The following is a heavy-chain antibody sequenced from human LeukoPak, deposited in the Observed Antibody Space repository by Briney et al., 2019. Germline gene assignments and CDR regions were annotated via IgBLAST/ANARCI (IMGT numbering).Heavy chain of an antibody. D-gene: IGHD5-18*01. CDR2: IYYSGST. CDR3: ARYNYGSGNFDY. J-gene: IGHJ4*02. V-gene: IGHV4-59*08. Sequence: SETLSLTCTVSGGSIRSYYWSWIRQPPGKQLEWIGYIYYSGSTNYDPSLKSRVTISVDTSKNQFSLKLSSVTAADTAVYYCARYNYGSGNFDYWGQGTLVTVSS. CDR1: GGSIRSYY.